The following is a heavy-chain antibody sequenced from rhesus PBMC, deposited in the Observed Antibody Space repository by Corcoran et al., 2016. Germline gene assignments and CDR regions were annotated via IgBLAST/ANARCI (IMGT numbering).Heavy chain of an antibody. D-gene: IGHD4-29*01. CDR1: GYSIRSGCS. V-gene: IGHV4-99*01. CDR2: FSGSRGTT. Sequence: QVQLQASGPGLVKPSETLSLTCAVSGYSIRSGCSWGWIRQPPGTVLASIGYFSGSRGTTYYNPSLKSRVTISKDTSKNQCSLTLSSVTAADTAVYYCTRHEVGTYGSSYGLDSWGQGVVVTVSS. J-gene: IGHJ6*01. CDR3: TRHEVGTYGSSYGLDS.